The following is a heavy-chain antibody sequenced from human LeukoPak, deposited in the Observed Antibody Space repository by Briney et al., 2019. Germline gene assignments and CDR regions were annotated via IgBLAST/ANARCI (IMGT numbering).Heavy chain of an antibody. D-gene: IGHD2-21*02. CDR1: RFTFRSYG. CDR2: ISDDGGKK. CDR3: AKDESSYSRGDCPLDY. Sequence: PGGSLRLSCAASRFTFRSYGMHWVRQAPGKGLDWVAAISDDGGKKYYADSVKGRFTISRDNSKNTLYLQLNSLRAEDTAVYFCAKDESSYSRGDCPLDYWGQGTLVTVSS. V-gene: IGHV3-30*18. J-gene: IGHJ4*02.